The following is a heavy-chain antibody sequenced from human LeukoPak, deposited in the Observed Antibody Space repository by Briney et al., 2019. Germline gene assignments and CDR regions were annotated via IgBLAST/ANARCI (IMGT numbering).Heavy chain of an antibody. V-gene: IGHV1-18*01. CDR2: ISGNGDKT. Sequence: ASVKVSCMASGYVSSNYGISWVRRAPGQGLEWMGWISGNGDKTDYAKNFQGRVTMTRDTSTSTAYMELRSLRSDDTALYYCARDIDWTFEYWGQGTLVTVSS. CDR3: ARDIDWTFEY. CDR1: GYVSSNYG. J-gene: IGHJ4*02. D-gene: IGHD1-1*01.